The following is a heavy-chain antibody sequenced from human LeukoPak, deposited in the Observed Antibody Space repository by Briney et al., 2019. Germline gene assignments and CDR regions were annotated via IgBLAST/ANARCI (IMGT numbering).Heavy chain of an antibody. CDR3: ARGGGELDQRAVRYFDY. D-gene: IGHD1/OR15-1a*01. V-gene: IGHV4-34*01. J-gene: IGHJ4*02. CDR1: GGSFSGYY. Sequence: SETLSLTCAVYGGSFSGYYWSWIRQPPGKGLEWIGEINHSGSTNYNPSLKSRVTISVDTSKNQFSLKLSSVTAADTAVYYCARGGGELDQRAVRYFDYWGQGTLVTVSS. CDR2: INHSGST.